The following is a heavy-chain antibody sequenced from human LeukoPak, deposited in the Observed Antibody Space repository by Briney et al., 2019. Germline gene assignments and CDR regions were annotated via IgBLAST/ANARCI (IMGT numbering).Heavy chain of an antibody. J-gene: IGHJ4*02. CDR2: TYYSGST. CDR3: GREAAGVHLDY. D-gene: IGHD6-19*01. Sequence: SETLSLTCTVYGGSISSGAYYWSWIRQPPGKGLEWIGYTYYSGSTYYNPSLKSRVTISLDTSKNQFSLKLSSVTAADTAVYYCGREAAGVHLDYGGQGNLVTVS. CDR1: GGSISSGAYY. V-gene: IGHV4-30-4*01.